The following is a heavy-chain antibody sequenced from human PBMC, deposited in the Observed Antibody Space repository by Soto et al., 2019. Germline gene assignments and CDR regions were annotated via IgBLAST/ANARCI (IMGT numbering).Heavy chain of an antibody. Sequence: PSETLSLTCAVYGGSFSGYYWSWIRQPPGKGLEWIGEINHSGSTNYNPSLKSRVTISVDTSKNQFSLKLSSVTAADTAVYYCAKLGYCSSTSCRGHAFDIWGQGTMVT. CDR2: INHSGST. J-gene: IGHJ3*02. CDR3: AKLGYCSSTSCRGHAFDI. CDR1: GGSFSGYY. V-gene: IGHV4-34*01. D-gene: IGHD2-2*01.